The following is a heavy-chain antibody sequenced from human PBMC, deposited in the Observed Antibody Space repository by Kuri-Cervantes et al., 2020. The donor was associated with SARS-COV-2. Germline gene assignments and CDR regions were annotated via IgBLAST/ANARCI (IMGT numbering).Heavy chain of an antibody. J-gene: IGHJ3*02. CDR3: ARDVTTGTTSKSLRSAFDI. CDR2: SDPEDGET. CDR1: GYTLTELS. Sequence: ASVKVSCKVSGYTLTELSMHWVRQAPGKGLEWMGGSDPEDGETIYAQKFQGRVTMTRDTSTSTVYMELRSLRSDDTAVYYCARDVTTGTTSKSLRSAFDIWGQGTMVTVSS. D-gene: IGHD1-1*01. V-gene: IGHV1-24*01.